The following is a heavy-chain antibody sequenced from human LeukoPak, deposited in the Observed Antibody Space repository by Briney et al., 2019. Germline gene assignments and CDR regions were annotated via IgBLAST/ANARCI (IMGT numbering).Heavy chain of an antibody. Sequence: SETLSLTCTVSGGSISSYYWSWIRHPPGKGLGWIGYIYYIGSPNYNHSLKSRVTISVDTAKNQFSLKLSSVTAADTAVYYCARDRGPWGITYYGMDVWGQGTTVSVSS. J-gene: IGHJ6*02. CDR2: IYYIGSP. V-gene: IGHV4-59*01. CDR3: ARDRGPWGITYYGMDV. CDR1: GGSISSYY. D-gene: IGHD3-16*01.